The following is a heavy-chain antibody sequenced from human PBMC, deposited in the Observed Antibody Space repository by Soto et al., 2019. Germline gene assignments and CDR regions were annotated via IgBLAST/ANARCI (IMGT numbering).Heavy chain of an antibody. CDR1: GFTFSSYS. D-gene: IGHD3-3*01. CDR2: ISSGSSYI. J-gene: IGHJ6*02. V-gene: IGHV3-21*01. CDR3: ARDLHDFWSAIYGMDV. Sequence: GGSLRLSCAASGFTFSSYSMNWVRQAPGKGLEWVSSISSGSSYIYYADSVKGRFTISRDNAKNSLYLQMNSLRAEDTAVYYCARDLHDFWSAIYGMDVWGQGTTVTVSS.